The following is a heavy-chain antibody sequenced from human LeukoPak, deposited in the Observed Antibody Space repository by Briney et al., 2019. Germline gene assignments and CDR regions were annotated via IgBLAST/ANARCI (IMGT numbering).Heavy chain of an antibody. CDR1: GGSISNYY. CDR3: ARLVVPAAEFDY. Sequence: PSETLSLTCTVSGGSISNYYWSWIRQPPGKGLEWIGYIYYTGSTSYNPSLKSRLTISVDTSTKQFSLRLNSVTAADTAMYYCARLVVPAAEFDYWGQGTLVTVSS. CDR2: IYYTGST. V-gene: IGHV4-59*01. D-gene: IGHD2-2*01. J-gene: IGHJ4*02.